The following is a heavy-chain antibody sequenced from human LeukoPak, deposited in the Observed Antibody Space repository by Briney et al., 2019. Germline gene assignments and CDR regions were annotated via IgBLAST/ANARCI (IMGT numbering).Heavy chain of an antibody. Sequence: GGSLRLSCAASGFTFSSYAMSWVRQAPGKGLEWVSAISGSGGSTYYADSVKGRFTISRDNSKNTLYLQMNSLRAEDTAVYYCAKEDYCSSTSCYNAGYCYYYGMDVWGQGTTVTVSS. CDR2: ISGSGGST. D-gene: IGHD2-2*02. J-gene: IGHJ6*02. CDR1: GFTFSSYA. V-gene: IGHV3-23*01. CDR3: AKEDYCSSTSCYNAGYCYYYGMDV.